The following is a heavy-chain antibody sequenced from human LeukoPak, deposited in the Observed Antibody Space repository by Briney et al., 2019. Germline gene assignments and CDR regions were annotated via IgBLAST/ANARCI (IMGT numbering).Heavy chain of an antibody. CDR1: GFTFSSYR. CDR3: AKAPVTTCRGAFCYPFDY. J-gene: IGHJ4*02. V-gene: IGHV3-21*04. CDR2: NSSSSSYI. D-gene: IGHD2-15*01. Sequence: GGSLSLSCAASGFTFSSYRMNWVRQATGKGLEWVASNSSSSSYIYYADSVKGRFTISRDSSKNTLFLQMNRLRPEDAAVYYCAKAPVTTCRGAFCYPFDYWGLGTLVTVSS.